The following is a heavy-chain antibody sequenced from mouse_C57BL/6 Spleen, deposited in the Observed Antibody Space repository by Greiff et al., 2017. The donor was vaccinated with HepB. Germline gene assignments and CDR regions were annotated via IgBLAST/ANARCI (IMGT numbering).Heavy chain of an antibody. J-gene: IGHJ4*01. Sequence: VQLQESGAELARPGASVKLSCKASGYTFTSYGISWVKQRTGQGLEWIGEIYPRSGNTYYNEKFKGKATLTADKSSSTAYMELRSLTSEDSAVYFCARYGSYDYDEGAMDYWGQGTSVTVSS. V-gene: IGHV1-81*01. D-gene: IGHD2-4*01. CDR1: GYTFTSYG. CDR3: ARYGSYDYDEGAMDY. CDR2: IYPRSGNT.